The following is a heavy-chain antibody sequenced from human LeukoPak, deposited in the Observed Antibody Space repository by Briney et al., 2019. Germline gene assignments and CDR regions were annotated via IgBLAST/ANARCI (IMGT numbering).Heavy chain of an antibody. D-gene: IGHD6-13*01. V-gene: IGHV4-59*08. Sequence: SETLSLTCTVSGGSINSYYWSWIRQPPGKGLEWIGYIYYSGSTNYNPSLKSRVTISVDTSKNQFSLKPSSVTAADTAVYYCATILSSPIGHSYWYFDLWGRGTLVTVSS. J-gene: IGHJ2*01. CDR2: IYYSGST. CDR3: ATILSSPIGHSYWYFDL. CDR1: GGSINSYY.